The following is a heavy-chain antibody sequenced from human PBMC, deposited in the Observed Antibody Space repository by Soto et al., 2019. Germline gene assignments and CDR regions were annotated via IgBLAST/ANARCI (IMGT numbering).Heavy chain of an antibody. D-gene: IGHD3-3*01. Sequence: GASVKVSCKASGYTFTSYDINWVRQATGQGLEWMGWMNPNSGNTGYARKFQGRVTMTRNTSISTAYMELSSLRSEDTAVYYCARVPPYDFWSGYHKPHFDYWGQGTLVTVSS. CDR1: GYTFTSYD. CDR2: MNPNSGNT. J-gene: IGHJ4*02. V-gene: IGHV1-8*01. CDR3: ARVPPYDFWSGYHKPHFDY.